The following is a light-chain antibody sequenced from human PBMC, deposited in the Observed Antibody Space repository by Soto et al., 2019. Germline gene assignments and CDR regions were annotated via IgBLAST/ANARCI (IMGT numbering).Light chain of an antibody. CDR2: ANT. Sequence: QSVLTQPPSLSGAPGQRVTISCTGSSSNIGAGYDVHWYQQLPGTAPKLLIYANTHRPSGVPDRFSGSKSGTSASLAITGLRAEDAADYSCQSYDSRLSGYVFGTGTKLTVL. J-gene: IGLJ1*01. V-gene: IGLV1-40*01. CDR3: QSYDSRLSGYV. CDR1: SSNIGAGYD.